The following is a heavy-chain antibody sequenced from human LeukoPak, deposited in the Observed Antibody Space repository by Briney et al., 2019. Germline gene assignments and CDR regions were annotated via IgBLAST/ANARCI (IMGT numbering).Heavy chain of an antibody. D-gene: IGHD6-19*01. CDR2: INSDGITT. CDR1: GFTFSSYW. V-gene: IGHV3-74*01. J-gene: IGHJ4*02. Sequence: GGSLRLSCAASGFTFSSYWMHWVRQAPGKGQVWVSRINSDGITTSYADSVKGRFTISRDNAKNTLYLQMNSLRAEDTAVYYCARDMVAGGPDYWGQGTLVTVSS. CDR3: ARDMVAGGPDY.